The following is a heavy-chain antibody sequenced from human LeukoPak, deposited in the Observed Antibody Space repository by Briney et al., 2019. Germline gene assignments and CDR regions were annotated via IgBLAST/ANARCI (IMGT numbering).Heavy chain of an antibody. V-gene: IGHV4-59*08. CDR1: GASISDYY. CDR3: ARLTYSGSYSYYFDH. Sequence: SETLSLTCTVSGASISDYYWSWIRQPPGKGLEWIGYIFYSGSTNYNPSLKSRVTISVDTSKNQLSLKLGSVTAADTAVYYCARLTYSGSYSYYFDHWGQGTPVTVSS. J-gene: IGHJ4*02. D-gene: IGHD1-26*01. CDR2: IFYSGST.